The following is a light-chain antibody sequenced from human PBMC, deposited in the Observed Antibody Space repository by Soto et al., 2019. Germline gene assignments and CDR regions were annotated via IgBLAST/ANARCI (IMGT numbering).Light chain of an antibody. CDR1: QSVSSY. V-gene: IGKV3-11*01. J-gene: IGKJ4*01. CDR3: QQYGGSPLT. Sequence: EIVLTQSPATLSLSPGERATLSCRASQSVSSYLAWYQQKPGQAPRLLIYDASNRATGIPARFSGSGSGTDFTLTISRLEPEDFAMYYCQQYGGSPLTFGGGPKVDIK. CDR2: DAS.